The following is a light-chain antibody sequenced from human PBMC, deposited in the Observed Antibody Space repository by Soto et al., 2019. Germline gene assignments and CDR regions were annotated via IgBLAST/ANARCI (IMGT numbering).Light chain of an antibody. Sequence: VLSLSPATLSVSTGDRATLSCRASESVGSYLAWYQQKRGQAPKLLIYDASSRATGIPDRFSGRGSGTDFTLTISRLEPEDFAVYYCQHYGNSPQPFGQGTKVAIK. V-gene: IGKV3-20*01. CDR2: DAS. CDR3: QHYGNSPQP. CDR1: ESVGSY. J-gene: IGKJ1*01.